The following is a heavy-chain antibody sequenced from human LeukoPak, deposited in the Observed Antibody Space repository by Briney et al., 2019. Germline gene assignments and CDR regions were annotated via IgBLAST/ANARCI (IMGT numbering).Heavy chain of an antibody. J-gene: IGHJ6*03. CDR2: INHSGST. CDR3: ARISGRLYYYYYMDV. V-gene: IGHV4-34*01. Sequence: SETLSLTCAVYGGSFSGYYWSWIRQPPGMGLEWIGEINHSGSTNYNPSLKSRVIISVDTSKNHFSLKLSSVTAADTAVYYCARISGRLYYYYYMDVWGKGTTVTVSS. CDR1: GGSFSGYY. D-gene: IGHD6-19*01.